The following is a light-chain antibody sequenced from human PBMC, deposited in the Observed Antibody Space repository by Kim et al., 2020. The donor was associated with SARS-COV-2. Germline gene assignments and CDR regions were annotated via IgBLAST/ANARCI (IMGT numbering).Light chain of an antibody. CDR3: QQSYLTPFT. J-gene: IGKJ3*01. Sequence: DIQMTQSPSSLSASVGDRVTITCRTTQSSSSHLNWYQQKPGRAPKLLISAASTLQGGVPSRFSGSGSETDFTLTISSLQPEDVATYFRQQSYLTPFTFGPGTKVDIK. V-gene: IGKV1-39*01. CDR2: AAS. CDR1: QSSSSH.